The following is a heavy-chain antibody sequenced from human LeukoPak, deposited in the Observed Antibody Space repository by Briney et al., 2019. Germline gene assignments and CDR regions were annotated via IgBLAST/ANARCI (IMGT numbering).Heavy chain of an antibody. CDR2: ISYDGSNK. CDR1: GFTFSSYA. Sequence: GGSLRLSCAASGFTFSSYAMHWVRQAPGKGLEWVAVISYDGSNKYYADSVKGRFTISRDNSKNTLYLQMNSLRAEDTAVYYCARSGHSSSGVGFDYWGQGTLVTVSS. V-gene: IGHV3-30-3*01. J-gene: IGHJ4*02. CDR3: ARSGHSSSGVGFDY. D-gene: IGHD6-13*01.